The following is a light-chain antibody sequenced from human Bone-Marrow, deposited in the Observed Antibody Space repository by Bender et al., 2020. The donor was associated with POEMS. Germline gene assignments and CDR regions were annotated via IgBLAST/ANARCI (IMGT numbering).Light chain of an antibody. CDR1: SGHSTYA. V-gene: IGLV4-69*01. CDR2: VTSNGRH. J-gene: IGLJ1*01. Sequence: QIVLTQSPSASASLGDSVKLTCTLSSGHSTYAIAWHQQQPEKGPRYLVMVTSNGRHYKGDGIPDRFSGSRFGAEHYLTISSLQAEDEADYYWQTWGTGIYVFGSGTKVTVL. CDR3: QTWGTGIYV.